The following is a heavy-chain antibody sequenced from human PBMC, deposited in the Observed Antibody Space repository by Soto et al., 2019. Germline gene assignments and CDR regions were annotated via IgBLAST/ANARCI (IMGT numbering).Heavy chain of an antibody. CDR2: ISSTTNYI. V-gene: IGHV3-21*06. J-gene: IGHJ4*02. Sequence: PGGSLRLSCAASGFTFTRYSMNWVRQAPGKGLEWVSSISSTTNYIYYGDSMKGRFTISRDNAKNSLYLEMNSLRAEDTAVYYCVRESQDPTSNFDYSGQGTLVTVSS. CDR3: VRESQDPTSNFDY. CDR1: GFTFTRYS.